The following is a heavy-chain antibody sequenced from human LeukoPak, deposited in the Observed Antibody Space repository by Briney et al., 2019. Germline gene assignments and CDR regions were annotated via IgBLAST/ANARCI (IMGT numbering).Heavy chain of an antibody. CDR3: AKSGPEGYDILPGYYDPDAHTYGMDV. Sequence: GGSLRLSCAASGFTFSSYGMHWVRQAPGKGLEGVAFIRYDGSNKNYEDSGKGRFTISRDNSKNTLYLQMNSLRAEDTAVYYCAKSGPEGYDILPGYYDPDAHTYGMDVWGQGTTVTVSS. CDR1: GFTFSSYG. V-gene: IGHV3-30*02. CDR2: IRYDGSNK. J-gene: IGHJ6*02. D-gene: IGHD3-9*01.